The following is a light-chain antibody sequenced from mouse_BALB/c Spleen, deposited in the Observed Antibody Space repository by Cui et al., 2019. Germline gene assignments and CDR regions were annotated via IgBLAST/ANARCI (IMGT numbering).Light chain of an antibody. Sequence: QIVLTQSPAIMSPSTGEKVTMTCSASSSVSYMYWYQQKPGYSPRLLIYDTTNLASGVPVRFSGNGSGTSYSLTISRMEAEDAATYYCQQWSSYPRTFGGGTKLEIK. CDR2: DTT. CDR1: SSVSY. CDR3: QQWSSYPRT. J-gene: IGKJ1*01. V-gene: IGKV4-55*01.